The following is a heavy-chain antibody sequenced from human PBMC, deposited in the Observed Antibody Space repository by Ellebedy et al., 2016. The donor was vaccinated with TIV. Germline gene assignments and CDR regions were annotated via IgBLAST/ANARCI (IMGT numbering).Heavy chain of an antibody. CDR1: GFSFDNPFSNNG. CDR2: LSGKDGQY. J-gene: IGHJ4*02. Sequence: GGSLRLSCAVSGFSFDNPFSNNGMTWVRQAPGKGPEWVSTLSGKDGQYYYADSVKGRFTISRDNSKNTAFLQMHSLRAEDTALYYCSTLSGVSPGGVEYWGLGTLVTVSS. CDR3: STLSGVSPGGVEY. V-gene: IGHV3-23*01. D-gene: IGHD2/OR15-2a*01.